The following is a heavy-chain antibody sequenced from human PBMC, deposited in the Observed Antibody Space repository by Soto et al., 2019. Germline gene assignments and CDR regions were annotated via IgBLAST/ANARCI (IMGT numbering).Heavy chain of an antibody. V-gene: IGHV3-9*01. D-gene: IGHD4-17*01. CDR2: ISWNSDTI. CDR1: GFTFDDYA. CDR3: AKERATTTAFDY. Sequence: GGSLRLSCAASGFTFDDYAMHWVRQAPGKGLEWVTGISWNSDTIGYADSVKGRFTISRDNAKNTLYLQMNSLRAEDTAVYYCAKERATTTAFDYWGQGALVTV. J-gene: IGHJ4*02.